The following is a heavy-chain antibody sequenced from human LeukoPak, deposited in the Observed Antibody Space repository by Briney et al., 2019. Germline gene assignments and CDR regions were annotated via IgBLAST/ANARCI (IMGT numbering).Heavy chain of an antibody. CDR2: ISGSGGST. CDR1: GFTFSSYA. CDR3: AKCDGVVPYYYMDV. V-gene: IGHV3-23*01. D-gene: IGHD3-3*01. J-gene: IGHJ6*03. Sequence: GGSLRLSCAASGFTFSSYAMSWVRQAPGKGLEWVSAISGSGGSTYYADSVKGRFTISRDNSKNTLYLQMNSLRAEDTAVYYCAKCDGVVPYYYMDVWGKGTTVTVSS.